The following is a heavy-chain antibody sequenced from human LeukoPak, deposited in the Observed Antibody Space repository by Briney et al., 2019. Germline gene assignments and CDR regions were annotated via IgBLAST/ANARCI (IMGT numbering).Heavy chain of an antibody. CDR3: AKDGGTTTRDFDY. V-gene: IGHV3-30*02. J-gene: IGHJ4*02. CDR2: IRSDGNNK. CDR1: GFTFSSYA. Sequence: GGSLRLSCAASGFTFSSYAMLWVRQASGKGLEWVTFIRSDGNNKYYADSVKGRFTISRDNSKNTLYLQMNSLRAEDTAVYYCAKDGGTTTRDFDYWGQGTLVTVSS. D-gene: IGHD1-14*01.